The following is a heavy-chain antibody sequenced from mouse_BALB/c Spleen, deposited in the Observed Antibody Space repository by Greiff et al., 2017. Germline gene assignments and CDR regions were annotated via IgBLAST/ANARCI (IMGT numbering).Heavy chain of an antibody. CDR3: AKEGLRLAWFAY. CDR1: GFTFSDYY. Sequence: EVKLMESGGGLVKPGGSLKLSCAASGFTFSDYYMYWVRQTPEKRLEWVATISDGGSYTYYPDSVKGRFTISRDNAKNNLYLQMRSLKSEDTAMYYCAKEGLRLAWFAYWGQGTRVTVSA. CDR2: ISDGGSYT. V-gene: IGHV5-4*02. D-gene: IGHD2-4*01. J-gene: IGHJ3*01.